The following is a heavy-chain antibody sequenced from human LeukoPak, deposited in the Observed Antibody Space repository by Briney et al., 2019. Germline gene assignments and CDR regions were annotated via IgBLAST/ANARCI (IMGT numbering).Heavy chain of an antibody. V-gene: IGHV1-69*13. J-gene: IGHJ4*02. CDR3: ARYYDSSGYSSTYFDY. CDR1: GGTFGSYA. Sequence: SVKVSCKASGGTFGSYAISWVRQAPGQGLEWMGGIIPIFGTANYAQKFQGRVTITADESTSTAYMELSSLRSEDTAVYYCARYYDSSGYSSTYFDYWGQGTLVTVSS. D-gene: IGHD3-22*01. CDR2: IIPIFGTA.